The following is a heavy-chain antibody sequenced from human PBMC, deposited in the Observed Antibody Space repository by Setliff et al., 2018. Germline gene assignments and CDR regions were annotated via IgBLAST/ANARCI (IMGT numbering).Heavy chain of an antibody. CDR1: GASIISDSYY. CDR2: VHYSGDT. J-gene: IGHJ6*03. Sequence: SETLPLTCTVSGASIISDSYYWGWIRQPPGKGLEWIGTVHYSGDTYYNPSLESRITISVDTSKNQFSLSLSSVTAADTAVYYCARQTADTFHYYYMDVWGKGTTVTVSS. CDR3: ARQTADTFHYYYMDV. D-gene: IGHD6-19*01. V-gene: IGHV4-39*01.